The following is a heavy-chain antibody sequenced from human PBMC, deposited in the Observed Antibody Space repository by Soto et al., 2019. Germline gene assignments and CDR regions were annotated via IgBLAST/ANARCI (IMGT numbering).Heavy chain of an antibody. CDR2: ISWNSGSI. D-gene: IGHD3-10*01. CDR3: AKDGEDYYGSGSYFDY. Sequence: GGSLILSCAASGFTFDDYAMHWVRQAPGKGLEWVSGISWNSGSIGYADSVKGRFTISRDNAKNSLYLQMNSLRAEDTALYYCAKDGEDYYGSGSYFDYWGQGTLVTVSS. CDR1: GFTFDDYA. J-gene: IGHJ4*02. V-gene: IGHV3-9*01.